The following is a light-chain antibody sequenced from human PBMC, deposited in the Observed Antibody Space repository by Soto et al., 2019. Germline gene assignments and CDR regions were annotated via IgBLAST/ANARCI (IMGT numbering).Light chain of an antibody. CDR3: QTFDSSLTISWV. CDR2: GDN. Sequence: QAVVTQPPSVSGAPGQRVTISCTGSSSNIGRGYDVHWYQQVPGSAPRLLLSGDNTRPSGVPDRFSGSRSGTSASLAITGLQAEHEADYYCQTFDSSLTISWVFGGGTKLTVL. J-gene: IGLJ3*02. V-gene: IGLV1-40*01. CDR1: SSNIGRGYD.